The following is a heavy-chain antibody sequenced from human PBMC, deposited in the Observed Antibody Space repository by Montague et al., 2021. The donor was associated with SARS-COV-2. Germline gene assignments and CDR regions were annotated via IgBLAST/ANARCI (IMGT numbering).Heavy chain of an antibody. CDR3: ARSSAPSITIFGLSKTYWYFDL. CDR2: IYYSGST. D-gene: IGHD3-3*01. J-gene: IGHJ2*01. V-gene: IGHV4-31*03. CDR1: GGSISSGGYY. Sequence: TLSLTCTVSGGSISSGGYYWSWIRQHPGKGLEWIGYIYYSGSTYYNPSLKSRVTISVDTSKNQFSLKLSSVTAADTAVYYCARSSAPSITIFGLSKTYWYFDLWGRGTLVTVSS.